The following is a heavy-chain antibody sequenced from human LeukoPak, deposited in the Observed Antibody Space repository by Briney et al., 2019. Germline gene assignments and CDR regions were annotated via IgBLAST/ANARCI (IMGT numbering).Heavy chain of an antibody. Sequence: SETLSLTCTVSGGSISRSSYYWGWIRQPPGKGLEWIGSIYYSGSTYYNPSLKSRVTISVDTSKNQFSLKLSSVTAADTAVYYCARDAKYYYGSRTYFFIEYWGQGTLLSVSS. J-gene: IGHJ4*02. CDR1: GGSISRSSYY. D-gene: IGHD3-10*01. CDR2: IYYSGST. V-gene: IGHV4-39*07. CDR3: ARDAKYYYGSRTYFFIEY.